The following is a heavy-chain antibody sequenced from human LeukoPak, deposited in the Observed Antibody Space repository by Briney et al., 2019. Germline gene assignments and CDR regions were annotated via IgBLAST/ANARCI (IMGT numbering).Heavy chain of an antibody. CDR3: ASYGLTTEQIRYFDWLSTADYHYGMYV. CDR1: GDSISSYY. J-gene: IGHJ6*02. V-gene: IGHV4-59*08. D-gene: IGHD3-9*01. Sequence: PSETLSHTCTVSGDSISSYYWSWIRRPPGKGLEWIGYIYYSGSTNYSPSLKSRVTISVDTSKNQFSLKLSSVTAADTAVYYCASYGLTTEQIRYFDWLSTADYHYGMYVWGQGTTVTVSS. CDR2: IYYSGST.